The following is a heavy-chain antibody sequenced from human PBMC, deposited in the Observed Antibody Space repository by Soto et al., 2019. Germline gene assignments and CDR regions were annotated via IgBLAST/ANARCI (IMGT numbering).Heavy chain of an antibody. D-gene: IGHD3-16*01. CDR3: AAGDRWKRDYYYYGMDI. Sequence: GASVPLSCQAPGFTFTSSAVQCVRHARVQRLEWIGWIVVGRGNTNYAQKIQERVTITKDMSTSTAHMELRSLRSEDTTGSYCAAGDRWKRDYYYYGMDIWGQGTTVTVSS. CDR1: GFTFTSSA. V-gene: IGHV1-58*01. CDR2: IVVGRGNT. J-gene: IGHJ6*02.